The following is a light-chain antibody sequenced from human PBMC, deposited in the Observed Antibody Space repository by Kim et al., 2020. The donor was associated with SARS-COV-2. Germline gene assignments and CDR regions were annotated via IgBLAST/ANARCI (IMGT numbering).Light chain of an antibody. Sequence: DIQMTQSPSTLSASVGDRVTITCRASQSIDNYLAWYQHKPGKAPKLLIYDASSLESGVPSRFSGSGSGTEFTLTISSLQPDDFATYYCQQYNSYWTFGQGTKVEIK. CDR1: QSIDNY. CDR3: QQYNSYWT. V-gene: IGKV1-5*01. J-gene: IGKJ1*01. CDR2: DAS.